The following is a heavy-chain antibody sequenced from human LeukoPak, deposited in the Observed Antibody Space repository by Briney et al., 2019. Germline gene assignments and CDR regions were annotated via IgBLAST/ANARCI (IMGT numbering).Heavy chain of an antibody. D-gene: IGHD3-10*01. Sequence: PGGSLRLSCAVSGFTFDDYGMSWVRHAPGKGLEWVSGFNWNGGSTGYADSVKGRFTISKDNAKNSLYLHMISLRAEDTALYYCARGEYYFDYWGQGTLVTVSS. CDR2: FNWNGGST. CDR1: GFTFDDYG. J-gene: IGHJ4*02. CDR3: ARGEYYFDY. V-gene: IGHV3-20*04.